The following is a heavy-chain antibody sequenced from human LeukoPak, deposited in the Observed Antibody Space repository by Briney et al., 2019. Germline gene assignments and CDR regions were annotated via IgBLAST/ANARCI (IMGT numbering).Heavy chain of an antibody. CDR3: ARRGDV. V-gene: IGHV4-4*07. CDR2: IYANGST. J-gene: IGHJ3*01. CDR1: GGSISSYY. Sequence: SETLSLTCTVSGGSISSYYWSWIRQPAGKGLEWIGRIYANGSTNYNPSLKSRVTISVDTSKNQFSLKLNSVTAADTAVYYCARRGDVWGQGTTVTVSS.